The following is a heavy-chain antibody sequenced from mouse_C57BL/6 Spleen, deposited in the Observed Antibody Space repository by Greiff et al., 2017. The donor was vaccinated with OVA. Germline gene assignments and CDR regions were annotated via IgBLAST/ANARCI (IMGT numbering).Heavy chain of an antibody. CDR3: ARGGWLRREYAMDY. D-gene: IGHD2-2*01. CDR2: ISSGRSTI. Sequence: EVKLVESGGGLVKPGGSLKLSCAASGFTFSDYGMHWVRQAPEKGLEWVAYISSGRSTIYYADTVKGRFTISRDNAKNTLFLQMTSLRSEDTAMYYCARGGWLRREYAMDYWGQGTSGTVSS. V-gene: IGHV5-17*01. CDR1: GFTFSDYG. J-gene: IGHJ4*01.